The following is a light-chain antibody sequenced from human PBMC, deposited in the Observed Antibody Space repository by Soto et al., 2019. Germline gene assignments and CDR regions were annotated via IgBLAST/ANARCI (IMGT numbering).Light chain of an antibody. V-gene: IGKV1-5*01. Sequence: DIQMTQSPSTLSASVGDRVTITCRASQSISSWLAWYQQKPGKAPKLLIYDASSLESGVPSRFSGSGSGTEFTLTISTLQPDDFATYYCQQYNSYSLTFGGGTKVEIK. CDR3: QQYNSYSLT. CDR1: QSISSW. J-gene: IGKJ4*01. CDR2: DAS.